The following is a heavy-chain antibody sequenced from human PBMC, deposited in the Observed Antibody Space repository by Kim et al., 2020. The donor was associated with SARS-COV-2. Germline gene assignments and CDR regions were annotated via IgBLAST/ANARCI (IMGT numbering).Heavy chain of an antibody. CDR2: IDTSGST. CDR3: ARDMGSYYGAPFDY. CDR1: GGSISSYY. D-gene: IGHD3-10*01. J-gene: IGHJ4*02. Sequence: SETLSLTCTVSGGSISSYYWSWIRQPAGEGLEWIGRIDTSGSTSYNPSLKCRVTMSVDTSKNQFSLKLTSVAAADTAVYYCARDMGSYYGAPFDYWGQGTLVTVSS. V-gene: IGHV4-4*07.